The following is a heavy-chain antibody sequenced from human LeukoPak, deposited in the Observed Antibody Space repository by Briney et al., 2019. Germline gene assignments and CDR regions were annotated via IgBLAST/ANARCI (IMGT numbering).Heavy chain of an antibody. CDR3: ARRGYSSGWSPDY. Sequence: PSETLSLTCTVSGGSISSNSYYWGWIRQPPGEGLEWIGGISYSGSVYYNPSLKSRVTISIDTSKNQFSLRLTSVTAADTAVYYCARRGYSSGWSPDYWGQGTLVTVSS. J-gene: IGHJ4*02. CDR2: ISYSGSV. V-gene: IGHV4-39*01. D-gene: IGHD6-19*01. CDR1: GGSISSNSYY.